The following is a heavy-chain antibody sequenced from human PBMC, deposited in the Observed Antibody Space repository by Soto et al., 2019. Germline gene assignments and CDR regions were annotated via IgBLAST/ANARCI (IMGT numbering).Heavy chain of an antibody. Sequence: ASVKVSCKASGGTFSSYAISWVRQAPGQGLEWMGGIIPIFGTANYAQKFQGRVTITADESTSTAYMELSSLRSEDTAVYYCARGSYRRGTRVVVTATEYFQHWGQGTLVTVSS. D-gene: IGHD2-21*02. CDR1: GGTFSSYA. J-gene: IGHJ1*01. V-gene: IGHV1-69*13. CDR2: IIPIFGTA. CDR3: ARGSYRRGTRVVVTATEYFQH.